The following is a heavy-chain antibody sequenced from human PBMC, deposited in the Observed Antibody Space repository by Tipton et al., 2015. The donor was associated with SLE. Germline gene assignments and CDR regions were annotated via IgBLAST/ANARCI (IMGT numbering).Heavy chain of an antibody. J-gene: IGHJ3*01. CDR3: AGVPCGGGWECAYEL. D-gene: IGHD2-21*01. CDR2: INPSGRST. V-gene: IGHV1-46*01. Sequence: QSGPEVKKPGASVMIACKSSGYTFSSYYMHWVRQAPGQGLEWMGIINPSGRSTTYAQNFQGRLIMTRDTSTCTAYMELSSLRSEDTAMYDCAGVPCGGGWECAYELWGHGTMVTVSS. CDR1: GYTFSSYY.